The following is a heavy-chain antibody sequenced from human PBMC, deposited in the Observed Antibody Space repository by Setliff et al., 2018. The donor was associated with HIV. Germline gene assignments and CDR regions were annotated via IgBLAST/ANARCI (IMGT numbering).Heavy chain of an antibody. CDR2: IYFSGNT. CDR3: ATPTDIVAPFDY. J-gene: IGHJ4*02. Sequence: SETLSLTCSVSGGSISSYSYYWGWIRQAPGKGLEWIGNIYFSGNTYYSPSLKSRVTISVDTSKKQFSLKLRSVTAADTAVYYCATPTDIVAPFDYWGQGTLVTVSS. D-gene: IGHD5-12*01. CDR1: GGSISSYSYY. V-gene: IGHV4-39*01.